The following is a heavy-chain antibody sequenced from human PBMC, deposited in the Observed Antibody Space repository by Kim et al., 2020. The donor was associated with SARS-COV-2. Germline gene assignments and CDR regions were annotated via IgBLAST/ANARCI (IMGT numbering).Heavy chain of an antibody. CDR2: IHYGGNT. V-gene: IGHV4-39*01. CDR1: GGSISSTSYH. D-gene: IGHD6-19*01. CDR3: ARIRVENTGWTPFDY. J-gene: IGHJ4*02. Sequence: SETLSLTCTVSGGSISSTSYHWSWIRQSPGKGLEWIGSIHYGGNTYYNASLKSRVTISPDTSKNQLSLKLSSVTAADTAIYYCARIRVENTGWTPFDYWGQGTRVTVSS.